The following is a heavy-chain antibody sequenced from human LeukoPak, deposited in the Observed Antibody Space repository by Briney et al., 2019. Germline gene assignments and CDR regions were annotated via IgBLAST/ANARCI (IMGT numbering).Heavy chain of an antibody. J-gene: IGHJ5*02. Sequence: GGSLRLSCLASGFTFNSYAMHWVRRAPGKGLEWVAFIRHDGSSEYYADSVKGRFITSRDRSGNTVYLQMKSLRPEDTAIYYCARHNTRFLERLPALGSWGQGTLVTVSS. CDR1: GFTFNSYA. D-gene: IGHD3-3*01. V-gene: IGHV3-30*02. CDR2: IRHDGSSE. CDR3: ARHNTRFLERLPALGS.